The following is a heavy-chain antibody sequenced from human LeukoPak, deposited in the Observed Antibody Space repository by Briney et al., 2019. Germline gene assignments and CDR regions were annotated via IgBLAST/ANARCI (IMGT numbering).Heavy chain of an antibody. CDR3: AKEVYSGYYTPGDY. D-gene: IGHD3-22*01. J-gene: IGHJ4*02. V-gene: IGHV3-23*01. CDR2: IGASGVSK. CDR1: GFTSSSYG. Sequence: PGGSLRLSCAASGFTSSSYGMSWVRQAPGKGLEWVSAIGASGVSKYYADSVKGRFTISRDKSKNTLYLQMNSLRAEDTAVYFCAKEVYSGYYTPGDYWGQGNLVTVSS.